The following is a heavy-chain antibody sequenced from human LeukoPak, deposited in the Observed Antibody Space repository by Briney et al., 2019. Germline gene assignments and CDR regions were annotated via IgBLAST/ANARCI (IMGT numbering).Heavy chain of an antibody. V-gene: IGHV4-59*12. CDR3: ARASRGGSCDY. CDR1: GGSISSYY. Sequence: PSETLSLTCTVSGGSISSYYWSWIRQPPGKGLEWIGYIYYSGSTNYNPSLKSRVTISVDTSKNQFSLKLSSVTAADTAVYYCARASRGGSCDYWGQGTLVTVSS. CDR2: IYYSGST. D-gene: IGHD2-15*01. J-gene: IGHJ4*02.